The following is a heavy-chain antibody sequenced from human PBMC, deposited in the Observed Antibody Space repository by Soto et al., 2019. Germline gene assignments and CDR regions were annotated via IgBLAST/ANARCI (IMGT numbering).Heavy chain of an antibody. J-gene: IGHJ4*02. D-gene: IGHD6-19*01. V-gene: IGHV4-59*08. Sequence: SETLSLTCTVSGGSISSYYWSWIRQPPGKGLEWIGYIYYSGSTNYNPSLKSRVTISVDTSKNQFSLKLSSVTAADTAVYYCARLLAVAGIIYFDYWGQGTLVTVSS. CDR3: ARLLAVAGIIYFDY. CDR1: GGSISSYY. CDR2: IYYSGST.